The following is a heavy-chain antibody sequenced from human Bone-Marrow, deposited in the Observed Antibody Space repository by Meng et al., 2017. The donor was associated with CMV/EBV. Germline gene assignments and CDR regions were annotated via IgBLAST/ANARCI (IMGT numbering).Heavy chain of an antibody. CDR1: GGSFSGYY. V-gene: IGHV4-34*01. CDR3: ARGRGWELDF. J-gene: IGHJ4*02. D-gene: IGHD1-26*01. CDR2: INHSGST. Sequence: SETLSLTCAVYGGSFSGYYWSWIRQPPGKGLEWIGEINHSGSTNYNPSLKSRVTISVDTSKNQFSLKLSSVTAADTAVYYCARGRGWELDFWGQGPLVTVSS.